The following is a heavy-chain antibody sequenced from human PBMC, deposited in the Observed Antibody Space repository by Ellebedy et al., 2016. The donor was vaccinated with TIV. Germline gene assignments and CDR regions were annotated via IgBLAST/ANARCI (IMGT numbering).Heavy chain of an antibody. CDR2: IIPIFGTA. CDR3: ARSYGGHIGDYYYGMDV. V-gene: IGHV1-69*13. J-gene: IGHJ6*02. CDR1: GGTFSSYA. D-gene: IGHD4-23*01. Sequence: AASVKVSCKASGGTFSSYAISWVRQAPGQGLEWMGGIIPIFGTANYAQKFQGRVTITADESTSTAYMELSSLRSEDTAVYYCARSYGGHIGDYYYGMDVWGQGTTVTVSS.